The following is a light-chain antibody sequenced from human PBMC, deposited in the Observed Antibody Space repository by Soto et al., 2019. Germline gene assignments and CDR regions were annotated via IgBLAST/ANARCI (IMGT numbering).Light chain of an antibody. Sequence: MTQSPATLSASVGDRVTITCQASQDVSNYLNWYRQKPGQAPKLLIYDASNLETGVPSRFSGSGSGTDFTFTISTLQPEDFATYFCQQYDSLPYTFGQGTKLEI. CDR3: QQYDSLPYT. CDR2: DAS. V-gene: IGKV1-33*01. J-gene: IGKJ2*01. CDR1: QDVSNY.